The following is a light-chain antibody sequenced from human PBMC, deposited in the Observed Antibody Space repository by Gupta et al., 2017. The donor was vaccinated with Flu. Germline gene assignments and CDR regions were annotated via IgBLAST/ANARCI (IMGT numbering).Light chain of an antibody. J-gene: IGLJ3*02. Sequence: QSVLTPPPSASGAPGQRVTISCTGSSSNIGADYDVPWYQQLPGTAPKLLIYDHSNRPSGVPDRFSGSKSGNSASLTITGLQAEDEADYYCSSYASSITTCVFGRGTKLTVL. V-gene: IGLV1-40*01. CDR3: SSYASSITTCV. CDR2: DHS. CDR1: SSNIGADYD.